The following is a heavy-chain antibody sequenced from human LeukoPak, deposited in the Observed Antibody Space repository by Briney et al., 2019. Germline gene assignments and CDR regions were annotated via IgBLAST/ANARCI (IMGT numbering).Heavy chain of an antibody. V-gene: IGHV3-15*07. CDR1: GFSFSGHW. CDR2: IKSKTDGGTT. J-gene: IGHJ4*02. Sequence: GGSLRLSCTASGFSFSGHWMHWARQLPGKGLEWFGRIKSKTDGGTTDYAAPVKGRFTISRDDSKNTLYLQMNSLKTEDTAVYYCTTDHSIVGAIPFDYWGQGTLVTVSS. D-gene: IGHD1-26*01. CDR3: TTDHSIVGAIPFDY.